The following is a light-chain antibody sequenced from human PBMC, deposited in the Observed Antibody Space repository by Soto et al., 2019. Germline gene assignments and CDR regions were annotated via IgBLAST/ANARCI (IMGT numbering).Light chain of an antibody. CDR2: DVS. CDR1: SSDVGGYNY. V-gene: IGLV2-11*01. J-gene: IGLJ2*01. Sequence: QSALTQPRSVSGSPGQSVTISCTGTSSDVGGYNYVSWYQQHPGKAPKLMIYDVSKRPSGVPDRFSGSKSVNTASLTISGLQAEDEADYYCSSYAGSYTVLFGGGTKVTVL. CDR3: SSYAGSYTVL.